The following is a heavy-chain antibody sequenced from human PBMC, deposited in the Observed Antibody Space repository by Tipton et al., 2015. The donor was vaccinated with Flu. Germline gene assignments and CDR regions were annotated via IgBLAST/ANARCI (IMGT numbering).Heavy chain of an antibody. CDR2: KYASGGT. CDR1: GGSMSDFF. J-gene: IGHJ4*02. V-gene: IGHV4-4*07. D-gene: IGHD3-10*01. CDR3: ARGSGSATGLTFFL. Sequence: TLSLTCTVSGGSMSDFFWTWIRQPAGKGLEWIGRKYASGGTMHNASLKSRVTMSIDTSKNEFSLKLTSVTAADTAVYYCARGSGSATGLTFFLWGQGTLVTVSS.